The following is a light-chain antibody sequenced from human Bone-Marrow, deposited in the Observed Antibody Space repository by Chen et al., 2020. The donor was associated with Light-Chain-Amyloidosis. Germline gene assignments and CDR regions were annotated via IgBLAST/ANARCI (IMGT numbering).Light chain of an antibody. V-gene: IGLV5-45*01. Sequence: QAVLTQPASLSASPGASASLTCALHSGINVDTYVIYWYWKKPGSPPQFLLRYKSDADKRQGFGVPSRFSASKDASANAGILLISELQSEDEADYYCMIWRSNTWIFGGGTKLTVL. J-gene: IGLJ2*01. CDR1: SGINVDTYV. CDR2: YKSDADK. CDR3: MIWRSNTWI.